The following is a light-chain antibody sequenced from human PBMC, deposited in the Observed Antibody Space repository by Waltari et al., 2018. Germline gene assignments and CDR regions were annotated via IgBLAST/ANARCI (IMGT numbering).Light chain of an antibody. CDR1: AIGRTN. CDR3: QVWDPNSDHLVV. CDR2: YDS. Sequence: SYVLTQAPSVSVAPGQTTTITCGGNAIGRTNVHWYQQKPGQAPIVVIYYDSDRPSGIPERFSGSNSENTATLTISRVEAGDEADYFCQVWDPNSDHLVVFGGGTKLTVL. J-gene: IGLJ2*01. V-gene: IGLV3-21*04.